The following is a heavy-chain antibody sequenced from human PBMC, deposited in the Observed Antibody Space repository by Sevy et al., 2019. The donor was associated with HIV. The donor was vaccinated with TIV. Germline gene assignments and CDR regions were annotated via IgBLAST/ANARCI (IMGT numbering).Heavy chain of an antibody. V-gene: IGHV4-34*01. J-gene: IGHJ4*02. Sequence: SETLSLTCAVYGGSFSGYYWSWIRQPPGKGLEWIGEIDHRGSTNYNPSLKSRVTISVDTSKNQFSLKLSSVTAADTAVSYCARKTDYSSSWYRPKQGYFDHWGQGTLVTVSS. CDR1: GGSFSGYY. CDR3: ARKTDYSSSWYRPKQGYFDH. CDR2: IDHRGST. D-gene: IGHD6-13*01.